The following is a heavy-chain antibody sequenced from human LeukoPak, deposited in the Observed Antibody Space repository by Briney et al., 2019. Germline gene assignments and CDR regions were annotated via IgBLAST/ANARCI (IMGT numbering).Heavy chain of an antibody. Sequence: GGSLRLSCAASGFSFSTYHMNWVRQAPGKGLEWVSSISPGSTYTYYADSVKGRVTISRDDAKSSLYLQLNSLRAEDTAVYYCARGVITFGGVIVSWGQGTLVTVSS. D-gene: IGHD3-16*02. CDR3: ARGVITFGGVIVS. CDR2: ISPGSTYT. V-gene: IGHV3-21*01. J-gene: IGHJ5*02. CDR1: GFSFSTYH.